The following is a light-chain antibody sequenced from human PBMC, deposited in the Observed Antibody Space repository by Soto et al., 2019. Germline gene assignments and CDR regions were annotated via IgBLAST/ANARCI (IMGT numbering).Light chain of an antibody. V-gene: IGLV2-14*01. CDR3: SSYTSSTFYV. J-gene: IGLJ1*01. CDR2: DVS. Sequence: QSALTQPASVSGSPGQSITISCTGNSSDVGGNNYVSWYQQHPGKAPKLMIYDVSNRPSGVFNRFSGSKSGNTASLTISGLQAEDEADYYCSSYTSSTFYVFGTGTKVTVL. CDR1: SSDVGGNNY.